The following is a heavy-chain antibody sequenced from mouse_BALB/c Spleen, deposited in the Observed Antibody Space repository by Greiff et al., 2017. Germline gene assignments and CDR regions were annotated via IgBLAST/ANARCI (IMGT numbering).Heavy chain of an antibody. V-gene: IGHV5-6*01. Sequence: EVQLVESGGDLVKPGGSLKLSCAASGFTFSSYGMSWVRPTPDKRLAWVATISSGGSYTYYPDSVKGRFTISRDNAKNTLYLQMSSLKSEDTAMYYCARHGYYTNGGGDAMDDWGQGASGTVSS. D-gene: IGHD2-12*01. CDR2: ISSGGSYT. J-gene: IGHJ4*01. CDR1: GFTFSSYG. CDR3: ARHGYYTNGGGDAMDD.